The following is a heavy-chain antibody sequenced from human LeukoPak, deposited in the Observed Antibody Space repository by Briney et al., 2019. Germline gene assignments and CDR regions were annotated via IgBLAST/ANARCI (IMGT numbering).Heavy chain of an antibody. J-gene: IGHJ4*02. CDR2: IIHSGST. D-gene: IGHD3-22*01. Sequence: SETLSLTCAVYGGSFSGYYWSWIRQPPRKGLEWIGEIIHSGSTNYNPSLTSRVTISVDTSKNQFSLKLSSVTAADTAVYYCARALDSSGYPFDYWGQGTLVTVSS. CDR1: GGSFSGYY. V-gene: IGHV4-34*12. CDR3: ARALDSSGYPFDY.